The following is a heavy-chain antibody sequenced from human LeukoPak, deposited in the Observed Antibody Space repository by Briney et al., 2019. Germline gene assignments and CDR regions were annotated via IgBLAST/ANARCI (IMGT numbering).Heavy chain of an antibody. J-gene: IGHJ4*02. D-gene: IGHD3-3*01. V-gene: IGHV4-59*01. CDR3: ASTSYDFWSGYSPLGY. CDR1: GGSISSYY. Sequence: KPSETLSLTCTVSGGSISSYYWSWLRQPPGKGLEWIGYIYYSGSTNYNPPLKSRVTISVDTSKNQFSLKLSSVTAADTAVYYCASTSYDFWSGYSPLGYWGQGTLVTVSS. CDR2: IYYSGST.